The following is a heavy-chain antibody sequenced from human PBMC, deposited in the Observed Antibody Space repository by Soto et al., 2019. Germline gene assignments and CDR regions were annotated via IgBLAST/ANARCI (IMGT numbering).Heavy chain of an antibody. CDR2: ISAYNGNT. J-gene: IGHJ5*02. Sequence: QVQLVQSGAEVKKPGASVKVSCKASGYTFTSYGISWVRQAPGQGLEWMGWISAYNGNTNYAQKLKGRVTMTTYTSTSTAYMELRSLRSDDTAVYYCARGARITMVRGVGWFDPWGQGTLVTVSS. D-gene: IGHD3-10*01. CDR3: ARGARITMVRGVGWFDP. CDR1: GYTFTSYG. V-gene: IGHV1-18*01.